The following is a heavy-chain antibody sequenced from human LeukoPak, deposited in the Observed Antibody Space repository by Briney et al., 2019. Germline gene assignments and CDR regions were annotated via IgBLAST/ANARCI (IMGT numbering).Heavy chain of an antibody. CDR2: MNPNSGNT. J-gene: IGHJ4*02. CDR1: GYTFTSYD. D-gene: IGHD6-19*01. CDR3: ARGRIAVAAADFDY. Sequence: GASVKVSCKASGYTFTSYDINWVRQATGQGLEWMGWMNPNSGNTGYAQKFQGRVTITRNTSISTAYMELSSLRSEDTAVYYCARGRIAVAAADFDYWGQGTLVAVSS. V-gene: IGHV1-8*03.